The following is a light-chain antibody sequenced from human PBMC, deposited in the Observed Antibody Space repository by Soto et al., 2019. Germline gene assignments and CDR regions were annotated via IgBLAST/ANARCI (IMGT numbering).Light chain of an antibody. V-gene: IGKV3-11*01. CDR2: DTS. CDR3: QQRTNWRLS. Sequence: EIVLTQSPATLSLSPGERATLSCRASQSVSSHLTWYQQKLGQAPRLLIYDTSNRATGIPARFSGSGSGTDFTLTISSLEPEDFAVYYCQQRTNWRLSFGGGTKVEIK. CDR1: QSVSSH. J-gene: IGKJ4*01.